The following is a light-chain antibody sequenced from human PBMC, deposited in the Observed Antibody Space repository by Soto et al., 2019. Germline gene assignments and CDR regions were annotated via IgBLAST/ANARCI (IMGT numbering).Light chain of an antibody. CDR2: DAS. Sequence: EIVLTQSPGTLSLSPGERATLSCRASQSVSSRSLAWYQQKGGQAPRLLIYDASSLESGVPSRFSGSGSGTDFTLTISSLQPEDFATYYCQQFNNYPPLTFGGGTKVEIK. V-gene: IGKV3-20*01. CDR1: QSVSSRS. CDR3: QQFNNYPPLT. J-gene: IGKJ4*01.